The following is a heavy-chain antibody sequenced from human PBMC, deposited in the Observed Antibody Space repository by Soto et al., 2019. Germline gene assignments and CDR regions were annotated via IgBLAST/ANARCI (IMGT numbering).Heavy chain of an antibody. CDR1: GFTFSSYG. Sequence: ESGGGVVQPGRSLRLSCAASGFTFSSYGMHWVRQAPGKGLEWVAAIPYDESSEYYADSVKGRFTISRDNSKNTLYLQMNSLRAEDTAVYYCAKDPGYGLDYWGQGTLVTVSS. D-gene: IGHD5-12*01. J-gene: IGHJ4*02. CDR3: AKDPGYGLDY. CDR2: IPYDESSE. V-gene: IGHV3-30*18.